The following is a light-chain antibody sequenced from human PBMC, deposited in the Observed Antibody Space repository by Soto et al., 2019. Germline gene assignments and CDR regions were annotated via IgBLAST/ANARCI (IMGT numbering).Light chain of an antibody. V-gene: IGKV3-20*01. CDR1: QSVSSY. Sequence: EIVLTQSPGTQSLPPGERATLSCRASQSVSSYLAWYQQKPGQAPRLLIYGASSRATGIPDRFSGSGSGTDFTLTIRRLEPEDFAVYYCQQYGSSPTFGGGTKLDIK. CDR3: QQYGSSPT. CDR2: GAS. J-gene: IGKJ4*01.